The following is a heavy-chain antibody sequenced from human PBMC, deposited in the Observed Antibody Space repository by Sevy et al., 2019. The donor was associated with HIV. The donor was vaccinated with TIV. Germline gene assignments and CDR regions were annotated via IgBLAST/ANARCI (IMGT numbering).Heavy chain of an antibody. V-gene: IGHV4-34*01. CDR1: GGSFSGYY. Sequence: SETLSLTCAVYGGSFSGYYWSWIRQASGKGLEWIGEMSHSGTSNYNPSLKRRVTISVDTSKNQFSLKLTSVTAADTAVYYCAGATYDYWSGLWFGPWGQGTLVTVSS. CDR2: MSHSGTS. D-gene: IGHD3-3*01. J-gene: IGHJ5*02. CDR3: AGATYDYWSGLWFGP.